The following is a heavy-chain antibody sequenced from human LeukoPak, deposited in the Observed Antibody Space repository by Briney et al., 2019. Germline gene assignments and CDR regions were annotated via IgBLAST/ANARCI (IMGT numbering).Heavy chain of an antibody. D-gene: IGHD2-2*01. CDR1: GYTFTSYG. Sequence: ASVKVSCKASGYTFTSYGISWVRQAPGQGLEWMGWISAYNGNTNYAQKLQGRVAMTTDTSTSTAYMELSSLRSEDTAVYYCAREAYCSSTSCYRRSRGYYYYYMDVWGKGTTVTVSS. CDR3: AREAYCSSTSCYRRSRGYYYYYMDV. V-gene: IGHV1-18*01. CDR2: ISAYNGNT. J-gene: IGHJ6*03.